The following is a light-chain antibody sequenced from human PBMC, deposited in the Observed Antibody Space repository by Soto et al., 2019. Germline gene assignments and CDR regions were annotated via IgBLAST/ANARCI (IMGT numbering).Light chain of an antibody. V-gene: IGLV2-8*01. CDR3: ISYAGSKNYV. J-gene: IGLJ1*01. CDR2: EVY. CDR1: SSDVGGYDY. Sequence: QSVLTEPPSASGSPGQSVTISCTGTSSDVGGYDYVSWYQQHPGKAPKLIIFEVYKRPSGVPDRFSGSKSGNTASLTVSGLQADDEADYYCISYAGSKNYVFGTGTKLTVL.